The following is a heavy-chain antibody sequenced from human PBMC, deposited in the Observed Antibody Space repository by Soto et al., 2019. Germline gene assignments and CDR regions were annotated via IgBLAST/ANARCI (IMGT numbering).Heavy chain of an antibody. J-gene: IGHJ6*02. CDR3: AKDLLGSGRAYGMDV. CDR1: GFTFSSYG. D-gene: IGHD7-27*01. CDR2: ISYDGSNK. Sequence: QVQLVESGGGVVQPGRSLRLSCAASGFTFSSYGMHWVRQAPGKGLEWVAVISYDGSNKYYADSVKGRFTISRDNSKNTLYLQMNSLRAEDTAVYYCAKDLLGSGRAYGMDVWGQGTTLTVSS. V-gene: IGHV3-30*18.